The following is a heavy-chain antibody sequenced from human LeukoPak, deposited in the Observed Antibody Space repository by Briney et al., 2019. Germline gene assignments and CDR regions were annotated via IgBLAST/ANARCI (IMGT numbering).Heavy chain of an antibody. J-gene: IGHJ4*02. V-gene: IGHV4-61*02. Sequence: SQTLSLTCTVSGGSIISGSYYWSWIRQPAGKGLEWIVRIYTSGSTNYNPSLKSRVTISVDTSKNQFSLKLSSVTAADTAVYYCARDNQRDYYDSSGYYDYWGQGTQVTVSS. CDR1: GGSIISGSYY. D-gene: IGHD3-22*01. CDR2: IYTSGST. CDR3: ARDNQRDYYDSSGYYDY.